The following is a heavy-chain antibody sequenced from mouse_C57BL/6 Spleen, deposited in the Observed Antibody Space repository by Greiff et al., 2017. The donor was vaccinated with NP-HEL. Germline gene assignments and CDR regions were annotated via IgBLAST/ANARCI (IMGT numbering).Heavy chain of an antibody. J-gene: IGHJ2*01. CDR1: GYAFTNYL. Sequence: VQLQQSGAELVRPGTSVKVSCKASGYAFTNYLIEWVKQRPGQGLEWIGVINPGSGGTNYNEKFKGKATLTADKSSSTAYMQLSSLTSEDSAVYFCARSPASSGYDYWGQGTTLTVSS. CDR3: ARSPASSGYDY. V-gene: IGHV1-54*01. CDR2: INPGSGGT. D-gene: IGHD3-2*02.